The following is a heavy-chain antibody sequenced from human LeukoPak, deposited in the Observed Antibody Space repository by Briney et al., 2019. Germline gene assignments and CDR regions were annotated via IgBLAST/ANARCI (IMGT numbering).Heavy chain of an antibody. J-gene: IGHJ4*02. Sequence: GGSLRLSCAASGFTFSSYAMHWVRQPPGKGLEYVSAISSNGGSTYYANSVKGRFTISRDNSKNTLYLQMGSLRAEDMAVYYCARDRYYDSSGPATLWYWGQGTLVTVSS. CDR3: ARDRYYDSSGPATLWY. D-gene: IGHD3-22*01. CDR2: ISSNGGST. CDR1: GFTFSSYA. V-gene: IGHV3-64*01.